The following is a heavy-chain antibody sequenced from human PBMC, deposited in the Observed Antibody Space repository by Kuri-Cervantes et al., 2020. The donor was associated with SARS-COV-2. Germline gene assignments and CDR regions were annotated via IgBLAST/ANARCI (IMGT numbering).Heavy chain of an antibody. D-gene: IGHD3-10*01. V-gene: IGHV1-24*01. Sequence: ASVKVSCKVSGYTLTELSMHWVRQAPGKGLEWMGGFDPEDGETIYAQKFQGRVTTTEDTSTDTAHMELSSLRSEDTAVYYCATGVPTRLFGEELKNDAFDIWGQGTTVTVSS. CDR3: ATGVPTRLFGEELKNDAFDI. CDR2: FDPEDGET. J-gene: IGHJ3*02. CDR1: GYTLTELS.